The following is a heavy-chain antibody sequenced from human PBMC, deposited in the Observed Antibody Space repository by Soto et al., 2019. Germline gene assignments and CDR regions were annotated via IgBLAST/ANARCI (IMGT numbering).Heavy chain of an antibody. CDR2: INHSGST. D-gene: IGHD3-9*01. CDR1: GGSFSGYY. Sequence: SETLSLTCAVYGGSFSGYYWSWIRQPPGKGLEWIGEINHSGSTNYNPSLKSRVTISVDTSKNQFSLKLSSVTAADTAVYYCARGRLTGYYTRYYYGMEVWGQGTTASVAS. CDR3: ARGRLTGYYTRYYYGMEV. V-gene: IGHV4-34*01. J-gene: IGHJ6*01.